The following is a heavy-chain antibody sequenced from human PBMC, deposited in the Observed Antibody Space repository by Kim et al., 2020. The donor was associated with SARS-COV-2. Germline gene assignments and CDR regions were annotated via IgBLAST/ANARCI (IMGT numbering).Heavy chain of an antibody. CDR1: GFTFSSYS. V-gene: IGHV3-21*01. D-gene: IGHD6-6*01. J-gene: IGHJ4*02. CDR2: ISSSSSYI. CDR3: ARSDIAARPIWIDY. Sequence: GGSLRLSCAASGFTFSSYSMNWVRQAPGKGLEWVSSISSSSSYIYYADSVKGRFTISRDNAKNSLYLQMNSLRAEDTAVYYCARSDIAARPIWIDYWGQGTLVTVSS.